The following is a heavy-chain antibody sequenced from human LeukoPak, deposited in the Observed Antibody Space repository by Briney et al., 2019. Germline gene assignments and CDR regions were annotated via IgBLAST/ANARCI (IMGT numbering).Heavy chain of an antibody. D-gene: IGHD6-19*01. CDR3: ARDVPVAGLDY. V-gene: IGHV3-7*03. Sequence: SGGSLRLSCAASGFTFSSYWMSWVRQAPGKGLEWVANIKQDGSEKYYVDSVKGRFTISRDNAKNSLYLQMNSVRVEDTAVYYRARDVPVAGLDYWGQGTLVTVSS. CDR2: IKQDGSEK. J-gene: IGHJ4*02. CDR1: GFTFSSYW.